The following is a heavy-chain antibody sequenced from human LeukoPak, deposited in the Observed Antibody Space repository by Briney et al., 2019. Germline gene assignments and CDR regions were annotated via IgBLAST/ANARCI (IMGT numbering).Heavy chain of an antibody. Sequence: GGSLRLSCAASGVTVSSNYMSWVRQAPGKGLEWVSVMYSGGSTNYADSVKGRFTISRDNSKNTLCLQMNSLRVEDTAVYYCARDPPSGGRGTWGWGQGTLVTVSS. CDR1: GVTVSSNY. V-gene: IGHV3-53*01. CDR2: MYSGGST. D-gene: IGHD3-16*01. CDR3: ARDPPSGGRGTWG. J-gene: IGHJ4*02.